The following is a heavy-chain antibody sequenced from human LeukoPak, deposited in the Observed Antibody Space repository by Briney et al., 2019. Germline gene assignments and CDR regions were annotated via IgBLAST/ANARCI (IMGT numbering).Heavy chain of an antibody. J-gene: IGHJ3*02. Sequence: PGGSLRLSSAASGFTFSRYSMNWVRQAPGKGLEWVSSISGSSSYIYYADSVKGRFTISRHNAKNSLYLQMNSLRAEDTAVYYCARVSAGVIGMKDVFDIWGQGTMVTVSS. V-gene: IGHV3-21*01. CDR3: ARVSAGVIGMKDVFDI. CDR1: GFTFSRYS. CDR2: ISGSSSYI. D-gene: IGHD3-16*02.